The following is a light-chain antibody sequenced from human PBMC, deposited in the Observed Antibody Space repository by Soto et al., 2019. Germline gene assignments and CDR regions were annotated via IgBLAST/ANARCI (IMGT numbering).Light chain of an antibody. Sequence: TLSPGKMSLPSGERATISSRALQTSINNFLAWYQQKPGQAPRLLIYGAFSRATGIPDRFSGSGSGTDLTLTISRLEPEDSAVYYCQQCSRSPPDTFGQGTRLEIK. CDR3: QQCSRSPPDT. V-gene: IGKV3-20*01. CDR2: GAF. J-gene: IGKJ5*01. CDR1: QTSINNF.